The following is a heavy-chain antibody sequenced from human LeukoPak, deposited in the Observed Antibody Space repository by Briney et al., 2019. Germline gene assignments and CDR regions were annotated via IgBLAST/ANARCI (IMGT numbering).Heavy chain of an antibody. Sequence: ASVKVSCKASGYTFTGYYIHWVRQAPGQGLEWMGWINPNTGGTNYAQKFQGRVTMTRDTSISTAYMELSRLRSDDTAVYYCASGWGYCNGGSCYSPFVYWGQGTLVTVSS. CDR1: GYTFTGYY. J-gene: IGHJ4*02. V-gene: IGHV1-2*02. CDR3: ASGWGYCNGGSCYSPFVY. D-gene: IGHD2-15*01. CDR2: INPNTGGT.